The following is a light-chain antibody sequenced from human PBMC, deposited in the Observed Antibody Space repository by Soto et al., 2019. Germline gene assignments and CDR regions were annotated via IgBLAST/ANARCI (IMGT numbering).Light chain of an antibody. V-gene: IGKV1-8*01. Sequence: AIRMTQSPSSFSASTGDRFTIPCRASQGISSYLAWYQQKPGKAPKLPIYAASTWPSGVPSRFSGSGSGTDFTLTISCLQSEDFAAYYCQQYISYPLTFGGGTKVDIK. CDR1: QGISSY. J-gene: IGKJ4*01. CDR2: AAS. CDR3: QQYISYPLT.